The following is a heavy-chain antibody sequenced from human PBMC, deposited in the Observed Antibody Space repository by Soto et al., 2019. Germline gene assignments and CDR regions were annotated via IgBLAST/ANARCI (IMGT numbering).Heavy chain of an antibody. Sequence: EVQLLESGGGLVQPGGSLRLSCAASGFTFSSYAMSWVRQALGKGLEWVSAISGSGGSTYYADSVKGRFTISRDNSKNTLYLQMNSLRAEDTAVYYCAKGRGYYYYGMDVWGQGTTVTVSS. J-gene: IGHJ6*02. CDR3: AKGRGYYYYGMDV. V-gene: IGHV3-23*01. CDR2: ISGSGGST. CDR1: GFTFSSYA. D-gene: IGHD3-10*01.